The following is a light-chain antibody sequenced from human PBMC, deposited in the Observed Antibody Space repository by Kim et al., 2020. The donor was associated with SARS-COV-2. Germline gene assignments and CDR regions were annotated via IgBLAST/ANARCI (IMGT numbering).Light chain of an antibody. CDR2: GAS. V-gene: IGKV3-20*01. Sequence: DTVLTQSPGTLSLSPGERATLSCRASQSVTSKYLAWYQQKPGQAPRLLIFGASSRATGIPDRFTGSGSGTDFTLTIARLEPEDFAVYYCLQYGGSPPKYTFGQGTKLEI. CDR1: QSVTSKY. CDR3: LQYGGSPPKYT. J-gene: IGKJ2*01.